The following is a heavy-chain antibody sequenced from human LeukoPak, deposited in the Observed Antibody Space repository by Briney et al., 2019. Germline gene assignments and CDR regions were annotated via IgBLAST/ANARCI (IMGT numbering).Heavy chain of an antibody. CDR1: GFTFSNYA. Sequence: GGSLRLSCAASGFTFSNYAMSWVRQAPGKGLEWVSAISGSGGSTYYADSVKGRFTISRDNSKNTLYLQMNSLRAEDTAVYYCAKDLSRLYYYYGMDVWGQGTTVTVSS. CDR2: ISGSGGST. V-gene: IGHV3-23*01. J-gene: IGHJ6*02. D-gene: IGHD3-3*02. CDR3: AKDLSRLYYYYGMDV.